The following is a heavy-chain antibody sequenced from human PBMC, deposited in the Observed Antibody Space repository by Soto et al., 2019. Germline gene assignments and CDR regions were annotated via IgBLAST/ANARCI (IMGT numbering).Heavy chain of an antibody. CDR2: ISYDGSNK. CDR1: GFTFSSYG. Sequence: QVQLVESGGGVVQPGRSLRLSCAASGFTFSSYGMHWVRQAPGKGLEWVAVISYDGSNKYYADSVKGRFTISRDNSKNTLYLQMTSLRAEDTAVYYCAKSTGPDYYYYYYGMDVWGQGTTVTVSS. V-gene: IGHV3-30*18. J-gene: IGHJ6*02. CDR3: AKSTGPDYYYYYYGMDV. D-gene: IGHD3-10*01.